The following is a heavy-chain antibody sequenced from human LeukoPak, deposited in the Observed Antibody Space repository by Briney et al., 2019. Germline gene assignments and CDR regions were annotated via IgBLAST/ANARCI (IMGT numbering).Heavy chain of an antibody. CDR3: ARERITMVRGVTDDAFDI. J-gene: IGHJ3*02. CDR1: GGTFSSYA. Sequence: SVKVSCKASGGTFSSYAISWVRQAPGQGLEWMGGIIPIFGTANYAQKFQGRVTITADKSTSTAYMELSSLRSEDTAVYYCARERITMVRGVTDDAFDIWGQGTMVTVSS. CDR2: IIPIFGTA. V-gene: IGHV1-69*06. D-gene: IGHD3-10*01.